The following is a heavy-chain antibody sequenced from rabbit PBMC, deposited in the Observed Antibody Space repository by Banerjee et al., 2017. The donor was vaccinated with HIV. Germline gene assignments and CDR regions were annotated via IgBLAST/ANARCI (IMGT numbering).Heavy chain of an antibody. Sequence: QEQLEESGGGLVKPGGTLTLTCTASGFSFTNYYMCWVRQAPGKGLEWIACIHADGSGSSYYASWAKGRFTISKTSSTTMTLQLTSLTAADTATYFCARKNYATYGNAGMDLWGPGTLVTVS. J-gene: IGHJ6*01. CDR3: ARKNYATYGNAGMDL. CDR1: GFSFTNYY. D-gene: IGHD6-1*01. CDR2: IHADGSGSS. V-gene: IGHV1S45*01.